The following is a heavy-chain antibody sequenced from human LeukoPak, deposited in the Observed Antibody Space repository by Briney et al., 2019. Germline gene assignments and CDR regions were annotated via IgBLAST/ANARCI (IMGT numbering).Heavy chain of an antibody. V-gene: IGHV3-7*01. Sequence: GGYLRLSCEVSGLTFSTYWMTWVRQAPGKGLEWVASINQNGREKYYVVSVKGRFTISRDNAKDSLYLQMNSLRDEDTAVYYCARSLGDDWGQGTLVTVSS. CDR3: ARSLGDD. CDR2: INQNGREK. J-gene: IGHJ4*02. D-gene: IGHD3-16*01. CDR1: GLTFSTYW.